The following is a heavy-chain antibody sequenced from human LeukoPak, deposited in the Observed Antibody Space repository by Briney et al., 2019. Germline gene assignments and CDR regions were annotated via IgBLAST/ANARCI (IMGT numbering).Heavy chain of an antibody. Sequence: GASVKVSCKASGYTFTSYGISWVRQAPGQGLEWMGWISAYNGNTNYAQKLQGRVTVTTDTSTSTAYMELRSLRSDDTAVYYCARDAGWRDTAMVHFDYWGQGTLVTVSP. J-gene: IGHJ4*02. D-gene: IGHD5-18*01. CDR1: GYTFTSYG. CDR2: ISAYNGNT. V-gene: IGHV1-18*01. CDR3: ARDAGWRDTAMVHFDY.